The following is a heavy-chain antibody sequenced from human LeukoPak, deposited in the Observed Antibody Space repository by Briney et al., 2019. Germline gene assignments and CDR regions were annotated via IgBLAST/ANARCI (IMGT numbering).Heavy chain of an antibody. Sequence: PSETLSLTCTVSGGSLSSSSYYWGWIRQPPGKGLEWLGSIYYSGSTYYNPSLKIRVTISVDTPKDQFSLKLSSVTAADTAVYYCASRYDFWSGYYPFDYWGQGTLVTVSS. J-gene: IGHJ4*02. CDR1: GGSLSSSSYY. CDR3: ASRYDFWSGYYPFDY. CDR2: IYYSGST. D-gene: IGHD3-3*01. V-gene: IGHV4-39*01.